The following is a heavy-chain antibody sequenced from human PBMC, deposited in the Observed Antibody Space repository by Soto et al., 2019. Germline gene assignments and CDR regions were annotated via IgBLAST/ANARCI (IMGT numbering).Heavy chain of an antibody. V-gene: IGHV3-53*01. J-gene: IGHJ4*02. D-gene: IGHD5-12*01. CDR3: ARIVTTYLTLDY. CDR2: IYSGGST. CDR1: GFTVSSNY. Sequence: SGGSLRLSCAASGFTVSSNYMSWVRQAPGKGLEWVSVIYSGGSTYYADSVKGRFTISRDNSKNTLYLQMNSLRAEDTAVYYCARIVTTYLTLDYWGQGTLVTVSS.